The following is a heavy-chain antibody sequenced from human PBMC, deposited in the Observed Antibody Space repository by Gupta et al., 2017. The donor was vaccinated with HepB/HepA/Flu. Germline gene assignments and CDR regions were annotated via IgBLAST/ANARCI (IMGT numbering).Heavy chain of an antibody. CDR3: ARVSAIVSISPTVAGRGEWYYFDY. CDR1: GASISDTAW. D-gene: IGHD3-10*01. J-gene: IGHJ4*02. Sequence: VQLQESGPGLVQPSGTLSLNCAVSGASISDTAWWSCVRQPPGKGLEWIGEIYHSGSTTYNPALKTRVSRSVDMSKNQFSLGLMSVTAADTAVYYCARVSAIVSISPTVAGRGEWYYFDYWGQGTLVTVSS. CDR2: IYHSGST. V-gene: IGHV4-4*02.